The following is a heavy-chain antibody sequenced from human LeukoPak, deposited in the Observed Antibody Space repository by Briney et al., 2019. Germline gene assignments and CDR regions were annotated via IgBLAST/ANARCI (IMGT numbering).Heavy chain of an antibody. V-gene: IGHV3-74*01. CDR2: IHSDGSST. J-gene: IGHJ4*02. CDR3: ARSGWPYYFDY. D-gene: IGHD3-22*01. Sequence: PGGSLRLSCAASGFTFSSYWMHWVRQAPGKVLVRVSRIHSDGSSTSYADSVRDRFTISRDDAKSTLYLQMNSLRAEDTAVYYCARSGWPYYFDYWGQGTLVTVSS. CDR1: GFTFSSYW.